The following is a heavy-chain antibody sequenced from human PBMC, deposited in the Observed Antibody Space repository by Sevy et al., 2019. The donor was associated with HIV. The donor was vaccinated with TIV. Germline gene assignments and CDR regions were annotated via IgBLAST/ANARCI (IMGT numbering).Heavy chain of an antibody. D-gene: IGHD3-22*01. CDR3: AATKDYNENTSYPFDY. CDR1: GHTLTGVS. J-gene: IGHJ4*02. V-gene: IGHV1-24*01. Sequence: ASVKVSCKVSGHTLTGVSMHWVRQAPGKGLQWMGTFDPEDGRTLYAQNFQDRVTMTEDTSTDTAYMELSSLKSEDTAMYYCAATKDYNENTSYPFDYWGQGTLVTVSS. CDR2: FDPEDGRT.